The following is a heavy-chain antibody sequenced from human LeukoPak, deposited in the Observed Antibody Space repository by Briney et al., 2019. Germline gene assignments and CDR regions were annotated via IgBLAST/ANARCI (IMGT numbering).Heavy chain of an antibody. D-gene: IGHD3-10*01. Sequence: GESLKISCQGSGYTFSNYWIGWVRQMPGKGLEWMGIIYPRDSETRYSPSFQGQVTMSVDKSINTAYLQWDILEASDTAMYYCARPGSGSYQFFDYWGQGTQVTVSS. J-gene: IGHJ4*02. V-gene: IGHV5-51*01. CDR2: IYPRDSET. CDR3: ARPGSGSYQFFDY. CDR1: GYTFSNYW.